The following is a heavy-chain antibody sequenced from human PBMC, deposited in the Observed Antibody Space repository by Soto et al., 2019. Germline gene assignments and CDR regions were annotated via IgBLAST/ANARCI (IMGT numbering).Heavy chain of an antibody. Sequence: GASVKVSCKASGGTFSSYTISWVRQAPGQGLEWMGRIIPILGIANYAQKFQGRVTITADKSTSTAYMELSSLRSEDTAVYYCARDLGSHMVGYCSGGSCSTYYYYMDVWGKGTTVTVSS. CDR3: ARDLGSHMVGYCSGGSCSTYYYYMDV. V-gene: IGHV1-69*04. CDR2: IIPILGIA. J-gene: IGHJ6*03. CDR1: GGTFSSYT. D-gene: IGHD2-15*01.